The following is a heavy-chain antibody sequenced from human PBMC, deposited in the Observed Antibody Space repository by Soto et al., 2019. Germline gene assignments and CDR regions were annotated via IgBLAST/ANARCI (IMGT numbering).Heavy chain of an antibody. CDR2: IYYSGST. Sequence: NPSETLSLTCTVSGGSISSYYWSWIRQPPGKGLEWIGYIYYSGSTNYNPSLKSRVTISVDTSKNQFSLKLSSVAAADTAVYYCAREYYYDSSGYYLGAFDIWGQGTMVTVSS. CDR3: AREYYYDSSGYYLGAFDI. V-gene: IGHV4-59*08. J-gene: IGHJ3*02. CDR1: GGSISSYY. D-gene: IGHD3-22*01.